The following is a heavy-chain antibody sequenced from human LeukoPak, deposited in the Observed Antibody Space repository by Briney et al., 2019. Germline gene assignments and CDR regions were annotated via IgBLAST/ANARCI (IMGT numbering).Heavy chain of an antibody. V-gene: IGHV3-53*01. D-gene: IGHD1-26*01. CDR3: ARVVGATFDY. J-gene: IGHJ4*02. Sequence: GGSLRLSCAASGFTFSSYAMSWVRQAPGKGLEWVSVIYSGGSTYYAVSVKGRFTISRDNSKNTLYLQMNSLRAADTAVYYCARVVGATFDYWGQGTLVTVSS. CDR2: IYSGGST. CDR1: GFTFSSYA.